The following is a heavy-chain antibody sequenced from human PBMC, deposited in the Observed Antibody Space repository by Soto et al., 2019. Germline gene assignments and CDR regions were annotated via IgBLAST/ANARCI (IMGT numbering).Heavy chain of an antibody. J-gene: IGHJ5*02. V-gene: IGHV4-34*01. D-gene: IGHD3-3*01. CDR2: INHSGST. Sequence: QVQLQQWGAGLLKPSETLSLTCAVYGGSFSSYYWSWIRQPPGKGLEWIGEINHSGSTNYDPSLKSRVTISIDTSKKQVSLTLSSVTAADTAVYYCARGEPRFMEWLLLSEYFDPWGQGTLVTVSS. CDR1: GGSFSSYY. CDR3: ARGEPRFMEWLLLSEYFDP.